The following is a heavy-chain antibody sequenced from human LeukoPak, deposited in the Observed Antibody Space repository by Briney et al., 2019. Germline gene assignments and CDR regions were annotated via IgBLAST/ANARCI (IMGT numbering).Heavy chain of an antibody. D-gene: IGHD4-17*01. CDR3: AKGDDYGDYGGLDY. V-gene: IGHV3-23*01. CDR2: ISGSGGST. CDR1: GFTFSSYA. Sequence: GGSLRLSCAASGFTFSSYAMSWVRQAPGKGLEWVSAISGSGGSTYYADSVKGRFTMSRDNSKNTLYLQMNSVRAEDTAVYYCAKGDDYGDYGGLDYRGQGTLVTVSS. J-gene: IGHJ4*02.